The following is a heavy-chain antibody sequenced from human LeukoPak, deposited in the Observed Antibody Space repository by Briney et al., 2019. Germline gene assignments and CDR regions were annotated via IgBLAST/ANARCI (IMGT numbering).Heavy chain of an antibody. Sequence: SETLSLTCTVSGYSISSGYYWGWIRQPPGKGLEWIGSIYHSGITYCNPSLKSRVTISVDTSKNQFSLKLSSVTAADTAVYYCARGRIPDYWGQGTLVTVSS. CDR1: GYSISSGYY. CDR3: ARGRIPDY. V-gene: IGHV4-38-2*02. D-gene: IGHD2-21*01. J-gene: IGHJ4*02. CDR2: IYHSGIT.